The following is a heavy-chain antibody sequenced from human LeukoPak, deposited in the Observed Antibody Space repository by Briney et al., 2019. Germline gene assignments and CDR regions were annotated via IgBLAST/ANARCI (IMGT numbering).Heavy chain of an antibody. CDR2: ISSSSSYI. D-gene: IGHD4-23*01. CDR1: GFTFSSYS. CDR3: ARDLRLRWSNQAPGAFDI. V-gene: IGHV3-21*01. J-gene: IGHJ3*02. Sequence: PGGPLRLSCAASGFTFSSYSMNWVRQAPGKGLEWVSSISSSSSYIYYADSVKGRFTISRDNAKNSLYLQMNSLRAEDTAVYYCARDLRLRWSNQAPGAFDIWGQGTMVTVSS.